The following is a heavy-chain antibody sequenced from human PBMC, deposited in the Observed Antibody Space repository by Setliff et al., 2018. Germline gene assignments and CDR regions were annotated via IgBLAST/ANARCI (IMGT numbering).Heavy chain of an antibody. CDR3: ARDTLTLKDITLFDY. D-gene: IGHD3-9*01. J-gene: IGHJ4*02. Sequence: ASVKVSCKASGFTFTDYLINWMRQAPEQGLEWMGRINLNTGNIFYAQEFQGRVTLTRDTSINTAYMELTGLTYDDTAICYCARDTLTLKDITLFDYWGQGTPVTVSS. CDR1: GFTFTDYL. CDR2: INLNTGNI. V-gene: IGHV1-2*02.